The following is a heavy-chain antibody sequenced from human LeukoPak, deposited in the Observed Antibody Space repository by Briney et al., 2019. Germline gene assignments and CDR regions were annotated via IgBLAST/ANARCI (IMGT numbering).Heavy chain of an antibody. V-gene: IGHV4-39*07. J-gene: IGHJ4*02. D-gene: IGHD3-22*01. CDR2: IHYTGGT. CDR1: GGFLSSSNIH. CDR3: ARVGYYDTSGYYYFDS. Sequence: PSETLSLTCTVSGGFLSSSNIHWGWIRQSPGTGLEWIGSIHYTGGTYYNPSLESRLTMSVDTSKNQFSLKLSSVTAADAAVYYCARVGYYDTSGYYYFDSWGQGTLVTVSS.